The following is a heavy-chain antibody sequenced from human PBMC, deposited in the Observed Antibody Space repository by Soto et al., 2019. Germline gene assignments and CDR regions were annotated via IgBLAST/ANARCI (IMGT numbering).Heavy chain of an antibody. CDR3: ARERGGYSYGDY. CDR2: FNTYNGNT. CDR1: GYTFTSYG. D-gene: IGHD5-18*01. Sequence: QVQLVQSGAEVKKPGASVKVSCKASGYTFTSYGITWVRQAPGQRLEWMGWFNTYNGNTNYAQKLQGRVTMTTDTSTRTAYMELRSLRSDDTAVYYCARERGGYSYGDYWGQGALVTVSS. J-gene: IGHJ4*02. V-gene: IGHV1-18*01.